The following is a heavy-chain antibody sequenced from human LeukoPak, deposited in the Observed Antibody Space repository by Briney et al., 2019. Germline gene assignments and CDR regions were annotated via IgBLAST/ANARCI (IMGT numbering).Heavy chain of an antibody. J-gene: IGHJ4*02. CDR1: GASISGSNYY. Sequence: SETLSLTCTVSGASISGSNYYWGWIRQPPGKGLEWIASIYHSGGTYFSPSLKSRLSLSIDTSKNHFSLRLVSVTAADTAVYYCVTGLGSSRDYWGQGTLVVASS. CDR3: VTGLGSSRDY. V-gene: IGHV4-39*02. CDR2: IYHSGGT. D-gene: IGHD1-14*01.